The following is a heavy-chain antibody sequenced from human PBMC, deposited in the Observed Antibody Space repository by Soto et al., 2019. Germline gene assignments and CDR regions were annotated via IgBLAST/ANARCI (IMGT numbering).Heavy chain of an antibody. CDR3: AIFSYGPHSQGMDV. V-gene: IGHV1-3*01. J-gene: IGHJ6*02. CDR2: INAGNGNT. CDR1: GYAFTSYA. Sequence: ASVKVSGKASGYAFTSYALHWVRQAPGQRLEWMGWINAGNGNTKYSQKFQGRVTITRDTAASTAYMELSSLRSEDTAVYYWAIFSYGPHSQGMDVWGQATRVTVPS. D-gene: IGHD5-18*01.